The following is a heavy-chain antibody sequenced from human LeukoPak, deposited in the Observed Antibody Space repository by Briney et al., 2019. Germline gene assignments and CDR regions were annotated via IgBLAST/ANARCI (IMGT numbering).Heavy chain of an antibody. CDR1: GYTFTGYY. CDR2: INPNSGGT. V-gene: IGHV1-2*02. Sequence: GASVKVSCKASGYTFTGYYMHWVRQAPGQGLEWMGWINPNSGGTNYAQKFQGRVTMTRDTSISTAYMELSRLRSDDTAVYYCAARKRDGYNSIDYWGQGALVTVSS. D-gene: IGHD5-24*01. J-gene: IGHJ4*02. CDR3: AARKRDGYNSIDY.